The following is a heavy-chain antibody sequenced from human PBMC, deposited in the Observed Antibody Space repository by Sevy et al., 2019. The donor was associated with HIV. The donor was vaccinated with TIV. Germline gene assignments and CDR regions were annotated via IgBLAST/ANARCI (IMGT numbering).Heavy chain of an antibody. D-gene: IGHD2-8*01. CDR2: IGYDGSNK. CDR1: GFTPSTYG. J-gene: IGHJ4*02. V-gene: IGHV3-33*01. Sequence: GGSLRLSCAASGFTPSTYGMHWVRQAPGKGLEWVAVIGYDGSNKYYADSVKGRFTISRDNSKNILFLQMDSLRAEDTAVYYCARDPRMYGDYLLAYFDYWGQGTLVTVSS. CDR3: ARDPRMYGDYLLAYFDY.